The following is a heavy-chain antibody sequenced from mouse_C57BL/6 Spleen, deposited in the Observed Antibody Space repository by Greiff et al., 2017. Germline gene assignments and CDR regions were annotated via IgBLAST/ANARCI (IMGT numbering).Heavy chain of an antibody. V-gene: IGHV5-17*01. J-gene: IGHJ2*01. CDR3: AINYVGYFDY. CDR1: GFTFSDYG. CDR2: ISSGSSTI. D-gene: IGHD2-1*01. Sequence: EVQLVESGGGLVKPGGSLKLSCAASGFTFSDYGMHWVRQAPEKGLEWVAYISSGSSTIYYADTVKGRFTISRENAKNTLCLQMTSLRSEDTAMYYCAINYVGYFDYWGQGTTLTVSS.